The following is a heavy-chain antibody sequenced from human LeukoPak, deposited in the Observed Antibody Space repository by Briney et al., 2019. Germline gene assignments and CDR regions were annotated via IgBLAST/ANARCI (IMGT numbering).Heavy chain of an antibody. J-gene: IGHJ4*02. V-gene: IGHV3-74*01. CDR2: INSDGSTT. CDR3: ARGNYYGQDY. Sequence: GGSLRLSCGASEFTFSSYWMHWVRQAPGKGLVWISRINSDGSTTSYADSVKGRFTISRDNAKNTLYLQMNSLRAEDTAVYYCARGNYYGQDYWGQGTLVTVSS. CDR1: EFTFSSYW. D-gene: IGHD3-10*01.